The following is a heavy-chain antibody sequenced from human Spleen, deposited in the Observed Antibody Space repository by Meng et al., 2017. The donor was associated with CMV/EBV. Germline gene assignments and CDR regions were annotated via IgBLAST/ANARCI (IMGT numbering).Heavy chain of an antibody. CDR3: ARGYYDTMGYFDY. J-gene: IGHJ4*02. V-gene: IGHV1-69*12. D-gene: IGHD3-22*01. Sequence: QVQVVLSGAGVNKPGVSVKVSCKASGGTFSSYAISWVRQAPGQGLEWMGGIIPIFGTANYAQKFQGRVTITADESTSTAYMELSSLRSEDTAVYYCARGYYDTMGYFDYWGQGTLVTVSS. CDR2: IIPIFGTA. CDR1: GGTFSSYA.